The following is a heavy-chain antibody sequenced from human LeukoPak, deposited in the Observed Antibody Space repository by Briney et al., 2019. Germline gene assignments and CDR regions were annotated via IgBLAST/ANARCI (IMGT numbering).Heavy chain of an antibody. J-gene: IGHJ4*02. CDR2: INPDGSTT. Sequence: GGSLRLSCVVSGFSFTTYWMHWVRQVPGGGLVWVSRINPDGSTTTYADSVKGRFTISRDNAKNTLYLQMNSLRAEDTAVYYCAKGGVDYWGQGTLVTVSS. CDR3: AKGGVDY. V-gene: IGHV3-74*01. D-gene: IGHD6-25*01. CDR1: GFSFTTYW.